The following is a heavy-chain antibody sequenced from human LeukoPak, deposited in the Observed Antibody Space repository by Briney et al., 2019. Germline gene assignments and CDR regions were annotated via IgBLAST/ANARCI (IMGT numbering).Heavy chain of an antibody. CDR3: ASISQYYYDSSGYYSVVRNAFDI. J-gene: IGHJ3*02. Sequence: PEASVKVSCKASGYTFTGYYMHWVRQAPGQGLEWMGWINPNSGGTNYAQKFQGRVTMARDTSISTAYMELSRLRSDDTAVYYCASISQYYYDSSGYYSVVRNAFDIWGQGTMVTVSS. D-gene: IGHD3-22*01. V-gene: IGHV1-2*02. CDR1: GYTFTGYY. CDR2: INPNSGGT.